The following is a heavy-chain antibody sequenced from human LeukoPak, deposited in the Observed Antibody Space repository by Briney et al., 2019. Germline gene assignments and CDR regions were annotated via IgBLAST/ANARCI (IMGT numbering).Heavy chain of an antibody. CDR2: IYYSGST. Sequence: SETLSLTCTVSGGSISSGGYYWSWIRQQPGKGLEWFGYIYYSGSTYYNPSLKSRVTISVDTSKNQFSLKLSSVTAADTAVYYCARDRGGGCSSTSCYTGSYYYYMDVWGKGTTVTVSS. CDR1: GGSISSGGYY. V-gene: IGHV4-31*03. CDR3: ARDRGGGCSSTSCYTGSYYYYMDV. J-gene: IGHJ6*03. D-gene: IGHD2-2*02.